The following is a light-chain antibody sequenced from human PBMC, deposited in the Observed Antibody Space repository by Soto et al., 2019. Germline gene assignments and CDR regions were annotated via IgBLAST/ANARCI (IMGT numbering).Light chain of an antibody. Sequence: EIVLTQSPATLSLSPGERATLSCRASQSVSSDLAWYQQKPCQAPRLLIYGASNRATGIPARFSGSGSGTDFTLSISSLEPEDCAVYYCQQRTNWPLTFGGGTKVEIK. CDR3: QQRTNWPLT. V-gene: IGKV3-11*01. CDR2: GAS. J-gene: IGKJ4*01. CDR1: QSVSSD.